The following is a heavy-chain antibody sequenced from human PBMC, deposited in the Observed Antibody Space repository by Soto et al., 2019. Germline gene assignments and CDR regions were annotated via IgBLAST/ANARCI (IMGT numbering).Heavy chain of an antibody. CDR1: GYIFTNFY. CDR3: SRGLASGDY. Sequence: QVQLVQPGAEVKKPGASVKFSCKASGYIFTNFYIHWVRQAPGQGLEWIGIINPNGGSKNYAQNFQGRVAMTRDTSTSTGYMDLSSLRSEDTAVYYCSRGLASGDYWGQGTLITVSS. CDR2: INPNGGSK. D-gene: IGHD6-6*01. V-gene: IGHV1-46*03. J-gene: IGHJ4*02.